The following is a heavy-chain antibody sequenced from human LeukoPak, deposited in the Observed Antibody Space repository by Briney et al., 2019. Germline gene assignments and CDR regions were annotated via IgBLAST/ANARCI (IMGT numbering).Heavy chain of an antibody. D-gene: IGHD1-26*01. CDR1: GGSISSYY. V-gene: IGHV4-39*01. CDR3: ARGPMTVGASPFDY. CDR2: IYYSGST. J-gene: IGHJ4*02. Sequence: SETLSLTCTVSGGSISSYYWGWIRQPPGKGLEWIGSIYYSGSTYYNPSLKSRVTISVDTSKNQFSLKLSSVTAADTAVYYCARGPMTVGASPFDYWGQGTLVTVSS.